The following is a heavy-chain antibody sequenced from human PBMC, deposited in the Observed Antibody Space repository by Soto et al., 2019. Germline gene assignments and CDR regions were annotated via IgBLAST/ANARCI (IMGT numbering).Heavy chain of an antibody. CDR2: IIPIFGTA. V-gene: IGHV1-69*12. CDR3: ARYLDIVLVPAAMGFDY. CDR1: GGTFSSYA. Sequence: QVQLVQSGAEVKKPGSSVKVSCKASGGTFSSYAIGWVRQAPGQGLEWMGGIIPIFGTANYAQKFQGRVTITADESTSTAYMELSSLRSEDTAVYYCARYLDIVLVPAAMGFDYWGQGTLVTVSS. D-gene: IGHD2-2*03. J-gene: IGHJ4*02.